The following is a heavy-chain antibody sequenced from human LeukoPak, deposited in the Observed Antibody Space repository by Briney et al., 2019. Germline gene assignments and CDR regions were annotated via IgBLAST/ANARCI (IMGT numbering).Heavy chain of an antibody. D-gene: IGHD4-23*01. Sequence: PGGSLRLSCAASGFTFSSYAMHWVRQAPGKGLEWVAVISYDGSNKYYADSVKGRFTISRDNAKNTLYLQMNSLRAEDTAVYYCARDRFDYGGNPEDDWGQGTLVTVSS. CDR3: ARDRFDYGGNPEDD. CDR2: ISYDGSNK. J-gene: IGHJ4*02. V-gene: IGHV3-30-3*01. CDR1: GFTFSSYA.